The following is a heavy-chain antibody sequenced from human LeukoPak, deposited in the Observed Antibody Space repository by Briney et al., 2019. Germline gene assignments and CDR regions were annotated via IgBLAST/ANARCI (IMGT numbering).Heavy chain of an antibody. V-gene: IGHV3-21*01. CDR3: ARDPDDFDYGMDV. J-gene: IGHJ6*02. CDR1: GFTFSSYS. CDR2: ISSSSSYI. D-gene: IGHD3-3*01. Sequence: GGSLRLSCAASGFTFSSYSMNWVRQAPGKGLEWASSISSSSSYIYYADSVKGRFTISRDNAKNSLYLQMNSLRAEDTAVYYCARDPDDFDYGMDVWGQGTTVTVSS.